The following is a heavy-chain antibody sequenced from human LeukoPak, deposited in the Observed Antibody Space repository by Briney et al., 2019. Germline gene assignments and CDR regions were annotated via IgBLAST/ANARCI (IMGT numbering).Heavy chain of an antibody. CDR1: GLTFSSYS. V-gene: IGHV3-23*01. D-gene: IGHD6-13*01. CDR2: ISASGGDT. Sequence: GGSLRLSCVVSGLTFSSYSMSWVRQAPGKGLEWVSGISASGGDTWYPDSVKGRFTISRDNSKNTLFLQMNSLRVEDTAIYYRAKDAAGPEYWGQGTLVTVSS. CDR3: AKDAAGPEY. J-gene: IGHJ4*02.